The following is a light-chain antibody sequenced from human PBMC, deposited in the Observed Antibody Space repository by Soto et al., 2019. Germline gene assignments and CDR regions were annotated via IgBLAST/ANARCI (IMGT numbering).Light chain of an antibody. Sequence: DIQMTQSPSSVSASVGDRVPITCRASQGISSCLAWYQQKPGKAPKLLSYTASSLQSWVPSRCSGSGSGTVLTLTISSLQPEDLGTYYCQQANSFPVTFGQGTRLEIK. V-gene: IGKV1D-12*01. CDR2: TAS. CDR3: QQANSFPVT. CDR1: QGISSC. J-gene: IGKJ5*01.